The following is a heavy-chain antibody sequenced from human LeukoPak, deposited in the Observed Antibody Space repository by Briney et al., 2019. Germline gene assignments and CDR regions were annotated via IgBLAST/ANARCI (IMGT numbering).Heavy chain of an antibody. Sequence: PGGSLRLSCAASGFTFSSYGMHWVRQAPGKGLEWVAVISYDGSNKYYADSVKGRFTISRDNSKNTLYLQMNSLRAEDTAVYYCAKGFSGYDNFDYWGQGTLVTVSS. V-gene: IGHV3-30*18. J-gene: IGHJ4*02. D-gene: IGHD5-12*01. CDR3: AKGFSGYDNFDY. CDR1: GFTFSSYG. CDR2: ISYDGSNK.